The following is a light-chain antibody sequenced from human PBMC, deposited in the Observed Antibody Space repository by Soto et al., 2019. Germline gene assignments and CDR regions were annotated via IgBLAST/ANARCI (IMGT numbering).Light chain of an antibody. V-gene: IGKV1-5*03. CDR2: RSS. J-gene: IGKJ1*01. Sequence: DIQMTQSPSTLSASVGDRVTITCRASQSISMWLAWYQQKPGRAPKLLIYRSSNLETGVPSRFSGAGSGTEFTLTISSLQPDDLGTYFCQEYNSDSRTFGQVTKVEIK. CDR3: QEYNSDSRT. CDR1: QSISMW.